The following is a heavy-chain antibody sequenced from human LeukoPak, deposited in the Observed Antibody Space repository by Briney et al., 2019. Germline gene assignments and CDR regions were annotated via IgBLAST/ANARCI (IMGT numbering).Heavy chain of an antibody. D-gene: IGHD5-18*01. Sequence: GGSLRLSCAASGFTFSSYSMSWVRQAPGKGLEWVSSISSSSSYIYYADSVKGRFTISRDNAKNSLYLQMNSLRAEDTAVYYCARDPRGYSYGGFDYWGQGTLVTVSS. J-gene: IGHJ4*02. CDR1: GFTFSSYS. CDR3: ARDPRGYSYGGFDY. V-gene: IGHV3-21*01. CDR2: ISSSSSYI.